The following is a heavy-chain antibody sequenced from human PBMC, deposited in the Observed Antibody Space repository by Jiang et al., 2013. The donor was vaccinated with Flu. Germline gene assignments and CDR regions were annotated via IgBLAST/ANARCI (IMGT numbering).Heavy chain of an antibody. Sequence: VQLVESGPGLVKTSETLSLTCGVSGYSISSGYYWGWVRQPPGKGLEWIANVYHTGSTYYSPSLQGRVTISVDTSKNQFSLKLNSVSAADTAVYYCARLEFGVYRNTWGYDFWGQGTLVTVSS. V-gene: IGHV4-38-2*01. CDR3: ARLEFGVYRNTWGYDF. D-gene: IGHD3-3*01. CDR1: GYSISSGYY. J-gene: IGHJ4*02. CDR2: VYHTGST.